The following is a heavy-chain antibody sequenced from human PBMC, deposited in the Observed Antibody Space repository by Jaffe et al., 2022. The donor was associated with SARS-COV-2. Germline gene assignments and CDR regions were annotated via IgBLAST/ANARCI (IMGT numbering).Heavy chain of an antibody. CDR1: GFPFIGYW. V-gene: IGHV3-7*01. CDR2: IRQDGIEK. J-gene: IGHJ4*02. D-gene: IGHD3-10*01. Sequence: EVQLVESGGGLVQPGGSLRLSCAASGFPFIGYWMSWVRQAPGKGLEWVANIRQDGIEKYYVDSVKGRFNISRDNAENSLFLQMHSLRTEDTAVYFCVRDSGSYRLFDHWGQGTLVTVSS. CDR3: VRDSGSYRLFDH.